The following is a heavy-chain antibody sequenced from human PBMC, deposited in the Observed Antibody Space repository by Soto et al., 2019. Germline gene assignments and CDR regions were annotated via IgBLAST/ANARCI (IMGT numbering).Heavy chain of an antibody. CDR1: GYTLTELS. CDR3: ATAGYYDSSGFTFDY. D-gene: IGHD3-22*01. Sequence: AAVKVSCKVSGYTLTELSMHWVRQAPGKGLEWMGGFDPEDGETIYAQKFQGRVTMTEDTSTDTAYMELSSLRSEDTAVYYCATAGYYDSSGFTFDYWGQGTLVTVFS. J-gene: IGHJ4*02. CDR2: FDPEDGET. V-gene: IGHV1-24*01.